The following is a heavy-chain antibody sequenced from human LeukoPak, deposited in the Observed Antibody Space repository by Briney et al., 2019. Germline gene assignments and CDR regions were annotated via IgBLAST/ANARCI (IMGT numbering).Heavy chain of an antibody. D-gene: IGHD1-7*01. J-gene: IGHJ4*02. CDR3: ASLGTSDQSHY. CDR2: ISSSGGDT. V-gene: IGHV3-23*01. CDR1: GITFSSYG. Sequence: SGGSLRLSCAASGITFSSYGMHWVRQAPGKGLEWVSAISSSGGDTYYSDSVKGRFTISRDNSKNTLFLQMNSLRVGDTALYYCASLGTSDQSHYWGQGTLVTVSS.